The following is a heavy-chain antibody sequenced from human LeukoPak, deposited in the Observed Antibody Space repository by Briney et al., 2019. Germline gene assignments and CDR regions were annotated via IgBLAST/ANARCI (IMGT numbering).Heavy chain of an antibody. Sequence: SETLSLTCTVSGGSISSSSYYWGWIRQPPGKGLEWIGSIYYSGSTYYNPSLKSRVTISVDTSKNQFSLKLSSVTAADTAVYYCARGPHMAGGDYYGSGSYFDYWGQGTLVTVSS. CDR2: IYYSGST. J-gene: IGHJ4*02. CDR1: GGSISSSSYY. V-gene: IGHV4-39*07. D-gene: IGHD3-10*01. CDR3: ARGPHMAGGDYYGSGSYFDY.